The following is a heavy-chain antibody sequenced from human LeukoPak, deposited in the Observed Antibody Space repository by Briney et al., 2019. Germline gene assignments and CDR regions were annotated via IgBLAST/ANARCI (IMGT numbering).Heavy chain of an antibody. D-gene: IGHD4-17*01. CDR3: ARQTTVYYFDY. J-gene: IGHJ4*02. V-gene: IGHV4-61*02. Sequence: SQTLSLTCTVSSGSISSGTYYWSWIRQPAGNGLEWIGRIYSSGSTNYNPSLKSRVTISVDTSKNQFSLKLSSVTAADTAVYYCARQTTVYYFDYWGQGTLVTVSS. CDR2: IYSSGST. CDR1: SGSISSGTYY.